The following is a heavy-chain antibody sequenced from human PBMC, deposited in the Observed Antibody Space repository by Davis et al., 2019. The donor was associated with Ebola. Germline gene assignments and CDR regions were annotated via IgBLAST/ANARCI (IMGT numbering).Heavy chain of an antibody. V-gene: IGHV3-21*05. CDR1: GFTFSSYS. Sequence: GESLKISCAASGFTFSSYSMSWIRQAPGKGLEWVSYISSSSSYTNYADSVKGRFTISRDNAKYSLYLQMNSLRAEDTAVYYCARDKSPVDYWGQGTLVTVSS. CDR3: ARDKSPVDY. CDR2: ISSSSSYT. J-gene: IGHJ4*02.